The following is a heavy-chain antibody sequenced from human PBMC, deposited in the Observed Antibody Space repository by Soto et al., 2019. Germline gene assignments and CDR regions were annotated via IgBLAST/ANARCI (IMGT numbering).Heavy chain of an antibody. CDR1: GFTFTSYD. V-gene: IGHV3-13*05. CDR3: ARRLYYSGMDV. J-gene: IGHJ6*02. CDR2: IGTAGDP. Sequence: GGSLRLSFAGSGFTFTSYDMHWVRKATGKGLEWVSAIGTAGDPYYPGSVKGRFPTSRENAKNSLYLQMNSLRAGDTAVYYCARRLYYSGMDVWDQGTTVTVSS.